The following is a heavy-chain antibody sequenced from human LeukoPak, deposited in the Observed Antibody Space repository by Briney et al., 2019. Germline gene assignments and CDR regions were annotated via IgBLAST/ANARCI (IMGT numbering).Heavy chain of an antibody. D-gene: IGHD5-24*01. Sequence: PGGSLRLSCAASGFTFSSYAMSWVRQSPGKGLEWVSAISGSGGGNTYFADSVKGRFTIARDDSKNTLYLLLNSLRNEDTAVYYCAKDWWLQRTIDYWGQGTLVTVSS. J-gene: IGHJ4*02. V-gene: IGHV3-23*01. CDR2: ISGSGGGNT. CDR1: GFTFSSYA. CDR3: AKDWWLQRTIDY.